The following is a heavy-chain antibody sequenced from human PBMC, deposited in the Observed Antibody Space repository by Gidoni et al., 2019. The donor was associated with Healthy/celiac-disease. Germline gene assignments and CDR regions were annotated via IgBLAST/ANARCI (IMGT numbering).Heavy chain of an antibody. J-gene: IGHJ4*02. CDR3: AREYGYYDSSGKGLDY. V-gene: IGHV3-30-3*01. CDR1: GLTFSSYA. CDR2: ISYDGSNK. Sequence: QVQLVESGGGVVQPGRSLRLSCAASGLTFSSYAMHWVRQAPGKGLEWVAVISYDGSNKYYADSVKGRFTISRDNSKNTLYLQMNSLRAEDTAVYYCAREYGYYDSSGKGLDYWGQGTLVTVSS. D-gene: IGHD3-22*01.